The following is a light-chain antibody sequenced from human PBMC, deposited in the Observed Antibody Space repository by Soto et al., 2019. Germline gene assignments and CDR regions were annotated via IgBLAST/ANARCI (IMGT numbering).Light chain of an antibody. Sequence: EIVITQTPATLSVSPGERATLSCRASESVSSNLAWYQQKPGQAPRVLIYGASTRATGIPARFSGSGSGTEFTLTISSLQSEDFALYYCQQYNNWPPYTFGQGTKLEIK. CDR3: QQYNNWPPYT. V-gene: IGKV3-15*01. J-gene: IGKJ2*01. CDR2: GAS. CDR1: ESVSSN.